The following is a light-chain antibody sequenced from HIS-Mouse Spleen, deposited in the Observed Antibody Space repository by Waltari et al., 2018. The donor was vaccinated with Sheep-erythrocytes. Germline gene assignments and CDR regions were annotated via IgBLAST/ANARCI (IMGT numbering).Light chain of an antibody. CDR1: SRDVGGDNY. CDR3: CSYAGSYNHV. J-gene: IGLJ1*01. Sequence: QSALTQPRSVSGSPGQSVTISCTGTSRDVGGDNYVSWYQQHPGKAPKLMIYDVSNRPYGVPDRFSGSKSGNTASLTISGLQAEDEADYYCCSYAGSYNHVFATGTKVTVL. CDR2: DVS. V-gene: IGLV2-11*01.